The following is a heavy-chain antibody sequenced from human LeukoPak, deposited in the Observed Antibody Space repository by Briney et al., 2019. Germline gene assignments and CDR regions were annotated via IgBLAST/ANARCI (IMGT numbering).Heavy chain of an antibody. D-gene: IGHD6-19*01. CDR3: AREWVAVPRQDAFDI. CDR2: ISSSSSYI. Sequence: GGALRLSCAASGFTFSSYSMNWVRQAPGKGLEWVSSISSSSSYIYYADSVKGRFTISRDNAKNSLYLQMNSLRAEDTAVYYCAREWVAVPRQDAFDIWGQGTMVTVSS. CDR1: GFTFSSYS. J-gene: IGHJ3*02. V-gene: IGHV3-21*01.